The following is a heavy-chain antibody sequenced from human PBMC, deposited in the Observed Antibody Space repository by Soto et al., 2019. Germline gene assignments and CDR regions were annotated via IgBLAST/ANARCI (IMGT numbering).Heavy chain of an antibody. D-gene: IGHD3-10*01. CDR1: GFTFSSYW. J-gene: IGHJ3*02. CDR3: ARDLGYYGSGSRRALGAFDI. V-gene: IGHV3-7*01. CDR2: IKQDGSEK. Sequence: PGGSLRLSCAASGFTFSSYWMSWVRQAPGKWLEWVANIKQDGSEKYYVDSVKGRFTISRDNAKNSLYLQMNSLRAEDTAVYYCARDLGYYGSGSRRALGAFDIWGQGXMVTV.